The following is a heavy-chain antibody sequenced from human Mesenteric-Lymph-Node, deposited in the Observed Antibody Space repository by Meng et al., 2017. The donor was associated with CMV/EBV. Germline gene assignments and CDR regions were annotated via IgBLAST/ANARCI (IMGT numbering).Heavy chain of an antibody. CDR2: IDYSGRT. D-gene: IGHD2-2*01. Sequence: YWSWIRQHPGKGLEWIGFIDYSGRTYYNPSLKSRITISIDTSRNQFSLDLNSMTAADTAVYYCASPIVVVPAADRDHAFDIWGQGTMVTVSS. J-gene: IGHJ3*02. V-gene: IGHV4-31*02. CDR3: ASPIVVVPAADRDHAFDI. CDR1: Y.